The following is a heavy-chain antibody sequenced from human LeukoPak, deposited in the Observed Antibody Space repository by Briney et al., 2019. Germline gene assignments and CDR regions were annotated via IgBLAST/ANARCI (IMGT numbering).Heavy chain of an antibody. CDR2: ISYDGSNK. V-gene: IGHV3-30*03. D-gene: IGHD3-16*02. Sequence: GGSLRLSCAASGFTLSSYGMHWVRQAPGKGLEWVAVISYDGSNKYYVDSVKGRFTISRDNSKNTLDLQMNSLRAEDTAVYYCVRGSRDYIWGSYRSDPKIPFEYWGQGTLVTVSS. CDR1: GFTLSSYG. CDR3: VRGSRDYIWGSYRSDPKIPFEY. J-gene: IGHJ4*02.